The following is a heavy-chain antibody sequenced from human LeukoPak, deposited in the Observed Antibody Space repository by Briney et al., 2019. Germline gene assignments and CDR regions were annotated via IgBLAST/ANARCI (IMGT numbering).Heavy chain of an antibody. J-gene: IGHJ3*02. D-gene: IGHD2-15*01. CDR3: ATKHQWSDGFHI. Sequence: PSETLSLTCTLTGGSISFSYWSWIRQPAGKRLEWIGRIYHSGSANYNPSLKSRVTMSVDTSRKQCSLRLTSVNAADTAIYYCATKHQWSDGFHIWGQGTMVTVSS. CDR2: IYHSGSA. CDR1: GGSISFSY. V-gene: IGHV4-4*07.